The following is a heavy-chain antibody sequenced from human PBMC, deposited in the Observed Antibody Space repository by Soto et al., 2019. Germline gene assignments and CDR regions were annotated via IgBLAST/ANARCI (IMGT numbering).Heavy chain of an antibody. V-gene: IGHV3-30*18. D-gene: IGHD3-16*02. Sequence: QGQLVESGGGVVQPGRSLRLSCAASGFTFSSYGMHWVRQAPGKGLEWVAVISYDGSNKYYADSVKGRFTISRDNSKNTLYLQMNSLRTEDTAVYYCAKENYVWGSYHIDYWGQGTLVTVSS. CDR2: ISYDGSNK. CDR1: GFTFSSYG. J-gene: IGHJ4*02. CDR3: AKENYVWGSYHIDY.